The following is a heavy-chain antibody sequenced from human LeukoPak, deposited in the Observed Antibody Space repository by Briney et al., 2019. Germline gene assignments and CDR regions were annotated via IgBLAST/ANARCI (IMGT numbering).Heavy chain of an antibody. Sequence: ASVKVSCKASGYTFTSYYMHWVRQAPGQGLEWMGIINPSGGSTSYAQKFQGRVTMTRDTSTSTVYMELSSLRSEDTAVYYCASGGLGYVWGSFALFDYWGQGTLVTVS. J-gene: IGHJ4*02. CDR2: INPSGGST. CDR3: ASGGLGYVWGSFALFDY. D-gene: IGHD3-16*01. V-gene: IGHV1-46*01. CDR1: GYTFTSYY.